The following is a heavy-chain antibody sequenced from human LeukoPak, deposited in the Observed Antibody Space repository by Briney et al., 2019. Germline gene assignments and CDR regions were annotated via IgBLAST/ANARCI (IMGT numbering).Heavy chain of an antibody. CDR2: IRYDGSNK. J-gene: IGHJ4*02. CDR3: AKDKAAAYDY. CDR1: GFTFSRYG. V-gene: IGHV3-30*02. D-gene: IGHD6-13*01. Sequence: GGSLRLSCAASGFTFSRYGMHWVRQAPGKGLEWVAFIRYDGSNKYYADSVKGRFTISRDNSKNTLYLQMNSLRAEDTAVYYCAKDKAAAYDYWGQGTLVTVSS.